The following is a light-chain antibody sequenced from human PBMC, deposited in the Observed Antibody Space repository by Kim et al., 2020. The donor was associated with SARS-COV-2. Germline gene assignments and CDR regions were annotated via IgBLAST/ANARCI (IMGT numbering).Light chain of an antibody. V-gene: IGLV2-8*01. CDR2: EIT. CDR1: SSDIGGYNV. CDR3: CSYAGNNNVV. Sequence: GQSVTISCTGTSSDIGGYNVVSWYQQYPGRAPQLIISEITRRPSGVTDRFSGSKSGNTASLTVSGLQADDEAHYYCCSYAGNNNVVFGGGTQLTVL. J-gene: IGLJ2*01.